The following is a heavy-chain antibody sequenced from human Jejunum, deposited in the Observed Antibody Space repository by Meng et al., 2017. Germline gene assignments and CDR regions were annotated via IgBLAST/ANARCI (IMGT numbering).Heavy chain of an antibody. CDR3: ASGQLVMGFDS. Sequence: QVQVQESGPGLVKPSGTLSLTCADSGGSIGSDNWWNWVRQPPGKGLEWIGEIYHSGSTNYNPSLKSRVTILVDKSKNQFSLKLTSVTAADTAVYYCASGQLVMGFDSWGQGTLVTVSS. J-gene: IGHJ4*02. V-gene: IGHV4-4*02. CDR1: GGSIGSDNW. CDR2: IYHSGST. D-gene: IGHD6-6*01.